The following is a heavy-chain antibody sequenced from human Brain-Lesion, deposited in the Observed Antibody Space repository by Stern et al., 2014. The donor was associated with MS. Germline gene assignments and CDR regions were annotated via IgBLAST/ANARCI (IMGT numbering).Heavy chain of an antibody. J-gene: IGHJ4*02. CDR1: GFTYTDYW. CDR2: ISNDGNHK. Sequence: VQLLESGGGLVQPGGSLRLSCAAFGFTYTDYWMRWVRQAPGKGPEWVAVISNDGNHKYYAGSVKDRFTISRDNSKNTLYLQMNSLRVEDTAVYYCAKHLAERPFDYWGQGTLVTVSS. D-gene: IGHD1-1*01. V-gene: IGHV3-30*18. CDR3: AKHLAERPFDY.